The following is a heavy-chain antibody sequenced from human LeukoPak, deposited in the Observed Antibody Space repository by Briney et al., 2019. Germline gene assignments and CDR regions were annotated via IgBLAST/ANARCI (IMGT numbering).Heavy chain of an antibody. V-gene: IGHV1-18*01. D-gene: IGHD3-10*01. CDR2: ISGYNGNT. CDR3: ARLYYYGSGSSRSLYAFDI. Sequence: ASVKVSCKASGYTFTSYGISWARQAPGQGLEWMGWISGYNGNTNYAQKLQGRVTMTTDTSTSTAYMELRSLRSDDTAVYYCARLYYYGSGSSRSLYAFDIWGQGTMVTVSS. CDR1: GYTFTSYG. J-gene: IGHJ3*02.